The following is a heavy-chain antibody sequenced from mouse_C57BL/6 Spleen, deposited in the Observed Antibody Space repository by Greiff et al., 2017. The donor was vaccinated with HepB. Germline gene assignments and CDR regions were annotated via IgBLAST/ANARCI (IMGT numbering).Heavy chain of an antibody. Sequence: VQLQQSGAELVRPGASVTLSCKASGYTFTDYEMHWVKQTPVHGLEWIGAIDPETGGTAYNQKFKGKAILTADKSSSTAYMELRSLTSEDSAVYYCTRAHLLQAMDYWGQGTSVTVSS. D-gene: IGHD1-1*01. V-gene: IGHV1-15*01. J-gene: IGHJ4*01. CDR1: GYTFTDYE. CDR3: TRAHLLQAMDY. CDR2: IDPETGGT.